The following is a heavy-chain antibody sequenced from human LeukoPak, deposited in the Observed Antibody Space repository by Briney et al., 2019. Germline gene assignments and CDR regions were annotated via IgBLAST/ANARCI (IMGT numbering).Heavy chain of an antibody. J-gene: IGHJ5*02. CDR1: GGSIGSSSYY. Sequence: SETLSLTCTVSGGSIGSSSYYWGWIRQPPGKGLEWIGSIYYSGSIYYNPSLKSRVTISVDTSKNQFSLKLNSVTAADTAVYYCARVVAVAGKRFDPWGQGTLVTVSS. V-gene: IGHV4-39*01. D-gene: IGHD6-19*01. CDR3: ARVVAVAGKRFDP. CDR2: IYYSGSI.